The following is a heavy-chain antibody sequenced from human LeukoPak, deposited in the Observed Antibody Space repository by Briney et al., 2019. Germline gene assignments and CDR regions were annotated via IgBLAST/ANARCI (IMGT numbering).Heavy chain of an antibody. D-gene: IGHD3-3*02. V-gene: IGHV6-1*01. J-gene: IGHJ4*02. CDR1: GDSVTRNSAA. CDR2: TYYSSKRYQ. CDR3: ARGIFGFDY. Sequence: SQTLSLTCAISGDSVTRNSAAWNWNSQSPAIGLEWVGKTYYSSKRYQDYAVSLKSRISIDSETSMNLFSLQLSSVDPADTAVYYCARGIFGFDYWGQGALVTVSS.